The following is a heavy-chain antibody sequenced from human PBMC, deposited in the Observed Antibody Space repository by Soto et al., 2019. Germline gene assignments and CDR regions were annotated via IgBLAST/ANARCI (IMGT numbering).Heavy chain of an antibody. CDR1: GYTFTNYG. CDR3: ARGVGSGSYYNQYNWFDP. CDR2: ISAYNGNT. V-gene: IGHV1-18*01. D-gene: IGHD3-10*01. Sequence: QVQLVQSGAEVKKPGASVKVSCKASGYTFTNYGISWVRQAPGQGLEWMGWISAYNGNTNHAQKLQVRVTMTTDTSTSTAYMELRSLRSDDTAVYYCARGVGSGSYYNQYNWFDPWGQGTLVTVSS. J-gene: IGHJ5*02.